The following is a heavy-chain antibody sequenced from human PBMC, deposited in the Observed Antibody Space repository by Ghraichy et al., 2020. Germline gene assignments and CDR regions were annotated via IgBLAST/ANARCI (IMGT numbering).Heavy chain of an antibody. D-gene: IGHD6-13*01. V-gene: IGHV4-39*01. CDR1: GGSISSCSYY. CDR3: ARHPYSSSWYNWFDP. Sequence: SETLSLTCTVSGGSISSCSYYWGWIRQPPGKGLEWIGSIYYSGSTYYNPSLKSRVTISVDTSKNQFSLKLSSVTAADTAVYYCARHPYSSSWYNWFDPWGQGTLVTVSS. CDR2: IYYSGST. J-gene: IGHJ5*02.